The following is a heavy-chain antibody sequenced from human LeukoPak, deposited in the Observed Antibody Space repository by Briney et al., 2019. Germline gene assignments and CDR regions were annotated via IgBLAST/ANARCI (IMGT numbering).Heavy chain of an antibody. CDR1: GFTFSSYA. J-gene: IGHJ4*02. D-gene: IGHD1-26*01. Sequence: GGSLRLSCAASGFTFSSYAMHWVRQAPGKGLEWVAVIWYDGNNKYYADSVKGRFTISRDNSQNTLYLQMNSLRVEDTAVFYCAKDTGLVGATRYYFDYWGQGTLVTVPS. V-gene: IGHV3-33*06. CDR3: AKDTGLVGATRYYFDY. CDR2: IWYDGNNK.